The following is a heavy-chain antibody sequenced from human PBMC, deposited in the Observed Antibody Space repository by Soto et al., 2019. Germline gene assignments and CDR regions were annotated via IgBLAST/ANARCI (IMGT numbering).Heavy chain of an antibody. CDR3: VRLFDSSGWYDY. Sequence: GESLKISCQGSGYSFTSYWIGWVRQTPGKGLEWMGMIYPGDSDTRYSPSFQGQVTISADKSISAAFLQRSSLKASDTAMYYCVRLFDSSGWYDYWGQGTLVTVSS. CDR2: IYPGDSDT. D-gene: IGHD6-19*01. V-gene: IGHV5-51*01. CDR1: GYSFTSYW. J-gene: IGHJ4*02.